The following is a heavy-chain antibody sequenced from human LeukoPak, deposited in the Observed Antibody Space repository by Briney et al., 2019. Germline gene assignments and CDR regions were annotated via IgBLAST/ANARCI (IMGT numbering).Heavy chain of an antibody. V-gene: IGHV1-2*02. Sequence: ASVKVSYKASGYTFTGYYMHWVRQAPGQGLEWMGWINPNSGGTNYAQKFQGRVTMTRDTSISTAYMELSRLRSDDTAVYYCARDHLPIVDYDPYGMDVWGQGTTVTVSS. CDR3: ARDHLPIVDYDPYGMDV. D-gene: IGHD4-17*01. J-gene: IGHJ6*02. CDR1: GYTFTGYY. CDR2: INPNSGGT.